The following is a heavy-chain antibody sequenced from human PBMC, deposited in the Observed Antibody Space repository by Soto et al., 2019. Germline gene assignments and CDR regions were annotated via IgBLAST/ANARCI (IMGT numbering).Heavy chain of an antibody. CDR2: INPSSGET. Sequence: QIQLVQSGGEVRTPGASVKVSCKASGYTFSSYGITWVRQAPGQGLEWLGWINPSSGETNYVQKFQGRVTVTTDTSTTTGYMELRNLTFDDTAVYYCARDWYPRFDPWGQGTLVTVSS. V-gene: IGHV1-18*01. CDR3: ARDWYPRFDP. D-gene: IGHD6-13*01. J-gene: IGHJ5*02. CDR1: GYTFSSYG.